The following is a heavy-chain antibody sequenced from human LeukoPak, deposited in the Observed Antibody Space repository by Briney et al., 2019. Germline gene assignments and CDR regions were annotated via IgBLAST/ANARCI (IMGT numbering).Heavy chain of an antibody. CDR1: GFHFISYW. CDR2: IYRDESDT. CDR3: ARRSGYCSGGSRYEFDY. Sequence: GGSRHISGQGSGFHFISYWIGGARQLPGKGLEGMGIIYRDESDTRYSPSFQRQVTISAYQSISTRYLQWSSLKASDTAMYYCARRSGYCSGGSRYEFDYWGQGTLVTVSS. D-gene: IGHD2-15*01. V-gene: IGHV5-51*01. J-gene: IGHJ4*02.